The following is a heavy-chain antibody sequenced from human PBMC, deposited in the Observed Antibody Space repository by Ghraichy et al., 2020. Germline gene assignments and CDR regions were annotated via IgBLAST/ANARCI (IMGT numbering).Heavy chain of an antibody. J-gene: IGHJ4*02. CDR2: IYFSGST. CDR1: GGTINSYY. D-gene: IGHD3-10*01. V-gene: IGHV4-59*08. CDR3: ARRASGSYSRT. Sequence: SETLSLTCTVSGGTINSYYWSWIRQPPGKGLEWIGYIYFSGSTNYNPYLKSRVTISVDTSKNQFSLKLNSVTAADTAVYFCARRASGSYSRTWGQGTLVTGSS.